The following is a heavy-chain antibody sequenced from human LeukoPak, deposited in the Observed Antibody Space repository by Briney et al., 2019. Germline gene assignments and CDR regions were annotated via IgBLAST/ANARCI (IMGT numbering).Heavy chain of an antibody. D-gene: IGHD2-15*01. Sequence: PGGSLTPSCPPSTLIFSNYWMTCVRQAPGKGLEWVANIKQDGSEKYYVDSVKGRFTISTDNAKKSLSLQMNSLPHADIVVSFCARDMMLLLSRGQGTLVTVSS. CDR3: ARDMMLLLS. CDR1: TLIFSNYW. V-gene: IGHV3-7*04. CDR2: IKQDGSEK. J-gene: IGHJ4*02.